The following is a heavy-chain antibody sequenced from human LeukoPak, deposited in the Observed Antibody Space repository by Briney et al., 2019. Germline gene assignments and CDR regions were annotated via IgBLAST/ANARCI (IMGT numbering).Heavy chain of an antibody. CDR1: GGSISSYY. D-gene: IGHD4-17*01. CDR3: ARGPTVTTGPAYYFDY. V-gene: IGHV4-4*07. J-gene: IGHJ4*02. Sequence: SETLSLTCTVSGGSISSYYWSWIRQPAGKGLEWIGRIYTSGSTNYNPSLKSRVTMSVDTSKNQFSLKLSSVTAADTAVYYCARGPTVTTGPAYYFDYWGQGTLVTVSS. CDR2: IYTSGST.